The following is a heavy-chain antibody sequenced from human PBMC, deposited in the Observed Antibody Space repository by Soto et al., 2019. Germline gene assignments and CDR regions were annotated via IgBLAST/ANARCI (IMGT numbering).Heavy chain of an antibody. D-gene: IGHD3-22*01. J-gene: IGHJ4*02. Sequence: PGGSLRLSCVASGVSFSNYAMSWVRQAPGKGLEWVSGISESGGSTYYADSVKGRFTISRDNSKNTVFLQINSLRAEDTAVYYCATRNYFDRSGYYYYYFDYWGQGALVTVSS. CDR3: ATRNYFDRSGYYYYYFDY. V-gene: IGHV3-23*01. CDR2: ISESGGST. CDR1: GVSFSNYA.